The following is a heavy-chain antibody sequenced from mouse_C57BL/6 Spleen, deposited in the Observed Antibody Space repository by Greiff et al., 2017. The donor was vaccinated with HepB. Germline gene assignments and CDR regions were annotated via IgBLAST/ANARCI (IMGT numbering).Heavy chain of an antibody. CDR2: IYPGSGNT. J-gene: IGHJ4*01. CDR3: AREAIYDGSPEAMDY. CDR1: GYTFTDYY. V-gene: IGHV1-76*01. D-gene: IGHD2-3*01. Sequence: VKLVESGAELVRPGASVKLSCKASGYTFTDYYINWVKQRPGQGLEWIARIYPGSGNTYYNEKFKGKATLTAEKSSSTAYMQLSSLTSEDSAVYFCAREAIYDGSPEAMDYWGQGTSVTVSS.